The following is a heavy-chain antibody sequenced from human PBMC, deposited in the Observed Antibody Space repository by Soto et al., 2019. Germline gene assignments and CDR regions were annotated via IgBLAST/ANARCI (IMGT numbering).Heavy chain of an antibody. J-gene: IGHJ4*02. CDR3: VQGASTAHQPLDS. Sequence: QVQLVESGGGVVQPGRSLRLSCAASGFFFRNFGMHWVRRAPGKGLEWVAAISGDGNDKYYPDSMKGRFTISRDNFNNTLYLQLNSLRPEDTAVYHCVQGASTAHQPLDSWGQGVLVTFSS. D-gene: IGHD1-26*01. V-gene: IGHV3-30*03. CDR2: ISGDGNDK. CDR1: GFFFRNFG.